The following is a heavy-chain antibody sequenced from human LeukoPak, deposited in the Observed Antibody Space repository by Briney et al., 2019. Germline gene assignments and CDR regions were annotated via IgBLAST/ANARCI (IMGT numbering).Heavy chain of an antibody. CDR1: GFTFDDYA. J-gene: IGHJ3*02. CDR3: AKFDCSSTSCYGFYGNAFDI. D-gene: IGHD2-2*01. CDR2: ISWNSGSI. Sequence: QPGRSLRLSCAASGFTFDDYAMHWVRQAPGKGLEWVSGISWNSGSIGYADSVKGRFTISRDNAKNSLYLQMNSLRAEDTALYYCAKFDCSSTSCYGFYGNAFDIWGQGTMVTVSS. V-gene: IGHV3-9*01.